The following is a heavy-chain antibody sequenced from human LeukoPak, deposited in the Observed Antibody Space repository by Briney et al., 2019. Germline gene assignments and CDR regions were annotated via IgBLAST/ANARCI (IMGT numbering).Heavy chain of an antibody. CDR2: IIGSSGST. Sequence: QAGGSLRLSCAASGFSLNNYAMNWVRQAPGKGLEWVSIIIGSSGSTFYADSVKGRFTISRDNSKNTLYLQLNSLRLEDTAVYYCAKGGYDYIEVAYFDFWGQGTLVTVSS. CDR3: AKGGYDYIEVAYFDF. V-gene: IGHV3-23*01. D-gene: IGHD5-12*01. CDR1: GFSLNNYA. J-gene: IGHJ4*02.